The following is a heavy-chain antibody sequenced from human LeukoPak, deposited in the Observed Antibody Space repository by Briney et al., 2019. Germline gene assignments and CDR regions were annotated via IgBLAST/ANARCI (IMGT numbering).Heavy chain of an antibody. D-gene: IGHD3-16*02. CDR2: INSDGSTT. V-gene: IGHV3-74*01. J-gene: IGHJ6*03. CDR1: GFTFRSYW. CDR3: AKADRTGSYSYYYMDV. Sequence: GGSLRLSCAASGFTFRSYWMHWVRQAPGKGLVWVSRINSDGSTTNYADSVKGRLTISRDNAKNTLYLQMNSLRAEDSAVYYCAKADRTGSYSYYYMDVWGKGTTVTVSS.